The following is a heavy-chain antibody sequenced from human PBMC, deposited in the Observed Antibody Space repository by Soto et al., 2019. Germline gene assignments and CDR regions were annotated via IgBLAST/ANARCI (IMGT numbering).Heavy chain of an antibody. CDR1: GFTFSSYA. D-gene: IGHD2-15*01. J-gene: IGHJ1*01. CDR2: ISGNGGST. V-gene: IGHV3-23*01. CDR3: AKDWVVAAITAEYFQH. Sequence: PGGSLRLSCAASGFTFSSYAMSWVRQAPGKGLEWVSAISGNGGSTYYADSVKGRFTISRDNSKNTLYLQMNSLRAEDTAVYYCAKDWVVAAITAEYFQHWGQGTLVTVSS.